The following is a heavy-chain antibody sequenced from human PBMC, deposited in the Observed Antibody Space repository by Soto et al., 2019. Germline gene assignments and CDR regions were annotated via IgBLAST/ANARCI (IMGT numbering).Heavy chain of an antibody. J-gene: IGHJ3*02. CDR2: IIPILGIA. V-gene: IGHV1-69*02. D-gene: IGHD2-2*01. Sequence: QVQLVQSGAEVKKPGSSVKVSCKASGGTFSSYTISWVRQASGQGLEWMGRIIPILGIANYAQKFQGRVTITAEQSTSTVSMELSSLRSEDTGVYYCARAGSRAYCSSTSCYAFDIWGQGTMVTVSS. CDR3: ARAGSRAYCSSTSCYAFDI. CDR1: GGTFSSYT.